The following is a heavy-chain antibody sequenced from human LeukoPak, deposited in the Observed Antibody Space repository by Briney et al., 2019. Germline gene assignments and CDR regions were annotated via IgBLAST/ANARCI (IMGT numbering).Heavy chain of an antibody. V-gene: IGHV4-39*07. D-gene: IGHD3-22*01. CDR2: IYYSGST. J-gene: IGHJ5*02. CDR3: ARVYYHDSRSNYFDP. CDR1: GGSISSSSYY. Sequence: PSETLSLTCTVSGGSISSSSYYWGWVRQPPGKGLEWIGSIYYSGSTYYNPSLKSRVTISVDTSKNQFSLKLSPVTAADTAVYYCARVYYHDSRSNYFDPWGQGTLVTVSS.